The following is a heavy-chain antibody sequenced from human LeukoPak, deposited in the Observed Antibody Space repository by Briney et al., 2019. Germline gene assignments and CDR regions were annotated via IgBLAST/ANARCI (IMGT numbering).Heavy chain of an antibody. J-gene: IGHJ4*02. CDR2: IKQDGSEK. V-gene: IGHV3-7*01. CDR1: GFTFSSYW. CDR3: ERGEGRSVTDY. Sequence: PGGSLRLSCAASGFTFSSYWMSWVRQAPGEGLEWVANIKQDGSEKYYVDSVKGRFTISRDNAKNSLYLEMNSLRAEDTAVYYCERGEGRSVTDYWGQGTKVTVSS.